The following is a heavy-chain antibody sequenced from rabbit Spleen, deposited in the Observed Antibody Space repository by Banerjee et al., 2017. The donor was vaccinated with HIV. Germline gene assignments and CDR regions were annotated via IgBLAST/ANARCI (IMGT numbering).Heavy chain of an antibody. D-gene: IGHD4-1*01. V-gene: IGHV1S43*01. Sequence: QEQLVESGGGLVQPGGSLALSCKASEIDFTNYYITWVRQAPGKGLEWIGIIYAARGTTDYASWVNGRFTISSDNAQTTLELKMTSLTAADTATYFCARAIVPWLGLTRLDLWGPGTLVTV. CDR2: IYAARGTT. CDR3: ARAIVPWLGLTRLDL. CDR1: EIDFTNYY. J-gene: IGHJ3*01.